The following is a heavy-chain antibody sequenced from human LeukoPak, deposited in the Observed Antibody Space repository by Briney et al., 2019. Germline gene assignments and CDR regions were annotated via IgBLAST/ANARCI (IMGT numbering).Heavy chain of an antibody. V-gene: IGHV1-69*13. Sequence: SVKVSCKASGGTFSSYAISWVRQAPGQGLEWXXXIIPIFGTANYAQKFQGRVTITADESTSTAYMELSSLRSEDTAVYYCASAHYYGSGSYMGYWGQGTLVTVSS. CDR1: GGTFSSYA. J-gene: IGHJ4*02. CDR3: ASAHYYGSGSYMGY. D-gene: IGHD3-10*01. CDR2: IIPIFGTA.